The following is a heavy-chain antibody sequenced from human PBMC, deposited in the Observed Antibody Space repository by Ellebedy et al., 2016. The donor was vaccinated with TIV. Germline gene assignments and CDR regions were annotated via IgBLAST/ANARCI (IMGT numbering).Heavy chain of an antibody. V-gene: IGHV4-39*01. CDR1: GGSISSSNYY. D-gene: IGHD3-22*01. Sequence: SETLSLXXIVSGGSISSSNYYWDWIRQPPGKGLEWIGSMFSTGNTYYNPSLRSRVTMSVDTSQNQFSLRLSSVTAADTAVYYCARHMDSTHSSDLFNPWGQGTLVTVS. J-gene: IGHJ5*02. CDR3: ARHMDSTHSSDLFNP. CDR2: MFSTGNT.